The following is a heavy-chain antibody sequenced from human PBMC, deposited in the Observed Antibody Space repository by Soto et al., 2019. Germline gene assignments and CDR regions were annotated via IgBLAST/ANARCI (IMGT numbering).Heavy chain of an antibody. CDR2: ITADGGT. Sequence: EVQVLESGGGLVQPGGSLRLSCEGSEFTVSGHAMTWIRQAPGKGPEWVSTITADGGTYYADSVKGRFAMSRDTSENTXXFKMNRLGAGDTAAYYCAPHVSCSGGSCQYDAFAIRGQGTMVTVSS. V-gene: IGHV3-23*01. D-gene: IGHD2-15*01. J-gene: IGHJ3*02. CDR1: EFTVSGHA. CDR3: APHVSCSGGSCQYDAFAI.